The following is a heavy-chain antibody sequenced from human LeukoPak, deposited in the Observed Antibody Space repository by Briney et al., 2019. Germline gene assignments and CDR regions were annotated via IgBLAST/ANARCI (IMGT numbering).Heavy chain of an antibody. J-gene: IGHJ6*03. CDR3: ARASYYDFWSGYSSDYYYYMDV. CDR1: GFTFSSYA. Sequence: PGGSLRLSCAASGFTFSSYAMSWVRQAPGKGLEWVSAISSSSSTIYYADSVKGRFTISRDNAKNSLYLQMNSLRDEDTAVYYCARASYYDFWSGYSSDYYYYMDVWGKGTTVTVSS. CDR2: ISSSSSTI. V-gene: IGHV3-48*02. D-gene: IGHD3-3*01.